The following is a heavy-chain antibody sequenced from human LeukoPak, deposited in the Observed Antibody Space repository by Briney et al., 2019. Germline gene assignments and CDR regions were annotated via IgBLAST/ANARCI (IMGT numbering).Heavy chain of an antibody. CDR2: IFYSGST. V-gene: IGHV4-61*05. Sequence: SETPSLTCTVSGGSISSSSYYWGWIRQPPGKGLEWIGYIFYSGSTNYSPSLKSRVTISVDTSKNQFSLNLSSVTAADTAVYYCARGPGYIYGHDYYYHGMDVWGQGTTVTVSS. J-gene: IGHJ6*02. CDR1: GGSISSSSYY. D-gene: IGHD5-18*01. CDR3: ARGPGYIYGHDYYYHGMDV.